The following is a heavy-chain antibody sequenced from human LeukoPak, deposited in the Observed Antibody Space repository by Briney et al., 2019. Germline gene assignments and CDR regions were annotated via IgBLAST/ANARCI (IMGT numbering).Heavy chain of an antibody. J-gene: IGHJ5*02. Sequence: GGSLRLSCVASGFTFSNAWMSWVRQAPGKGLEWVGLIKSKIAGGTTEFAAPVKGRFTISRDDSKSTLYLQMNSLKIEDTAVYYCSAFTWYSLSAWGRGTLVTVSS. CDR2: IKSKIAGGTT. V-gene: IGHV3-15*01. CDR1: GFTFSNAW. CDR3: SAFTWYSLSA. D-gene: IGHD6-13*01.